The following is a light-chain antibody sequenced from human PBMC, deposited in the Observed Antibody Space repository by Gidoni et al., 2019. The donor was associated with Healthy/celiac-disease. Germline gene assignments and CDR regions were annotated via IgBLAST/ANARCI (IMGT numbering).Light chain of an antibody. CDR1: QSISRY. V-gene: IGKV1-39*01. CDR2: ATS. J-gene: IGKJ5*01. Sequence: DIQMTQSPSSLSASLGDRVTITCRASQSISRYLNWYQQKPGKAPKLLIYATSSLQSEVPSRFSGSGSGTDFTLTISSLQPEDFATYYCQQSYSTPTTFXQXTRLEIK. CDR3: QQSYSTPTT.